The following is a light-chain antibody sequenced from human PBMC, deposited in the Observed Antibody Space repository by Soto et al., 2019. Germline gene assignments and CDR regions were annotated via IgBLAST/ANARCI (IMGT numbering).Light chain of an antibody. J-gene: IGLJ1*01. CDR1: TSDVGRYNY. CDR3: NSYTSSSTYV. CDR2: DVS. V-gene: IGLV2-14*01. Sequence: QSVLTQPASVSGSPGQSITISCTGTTSDVGRYNYVSWYQQHPGKAPKLIIYDVSNRPSGVSNRCSGSKSGNTASLTISGLQAEDEADYYCNSYTSSSTYVFGTGTKLTVL.